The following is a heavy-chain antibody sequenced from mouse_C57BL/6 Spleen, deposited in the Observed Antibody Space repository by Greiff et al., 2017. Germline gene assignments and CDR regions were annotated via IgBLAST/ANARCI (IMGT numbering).Heavy chain of an antibody. J-gene: IGHJ3*01. CDR2: FTLYSDPT. V-gene: IGHV1-49*01. CDR3: ASAGDYGAAVFAY. D-gene: IGHD2-4*01. Sequence: LQQSGAELVRPGSSVKLSCKDSYYAFMASAMHWVKQRPGPGLEWIGSFTLYSDPTESSENFKGKATLTVNTSSSTAYMELNSLTSGDSAVYYCASAGDYGAAVFAYWGQGTLVTVSA. CDR1: YYAFMASA.